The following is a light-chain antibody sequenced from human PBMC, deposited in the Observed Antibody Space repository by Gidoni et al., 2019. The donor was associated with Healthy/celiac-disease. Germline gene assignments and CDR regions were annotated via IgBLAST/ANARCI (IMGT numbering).Light chain of an antibody. CDR1: SSNIGAGYD. J-gene: IGLJ2*01. CDR3: QSYDSRLSGVV. Sequence: QSVLTHPPSVSGAPGQRVTSSCTGSSSNIGAGYDVHWYQQLPGTAPKLLIYGNSNRPSGVPDRFSGSKSGTSASLAITGLQAEDEADYYCQSYDSRLSGVVFGGGTKLTVL. CDR2: GNS. V-gene: IGLV1-40*01.